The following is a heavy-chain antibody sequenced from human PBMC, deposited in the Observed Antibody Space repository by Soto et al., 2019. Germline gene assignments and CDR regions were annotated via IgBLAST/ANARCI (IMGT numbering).Heavy chain of an antibody. D-gene: IGHD1-20*01. V-gene: IGHV3-30*18. Sequence: GGSLRLSCAASGFTFSSYGMHWVRQAPGKGLEWVAVISYDGSNKYYADSVKGRFTISRDNSKNTLYLQMNSLRAEDTAVYYCAKERRHGITGTKLYFDYWGQGTLVTVSS. CDR1: GFTFSSYG. CDR2: ISYDGSNK. CDR3: AKERRHGITGTKLYFDY. J-gene: IGHJ4*02.